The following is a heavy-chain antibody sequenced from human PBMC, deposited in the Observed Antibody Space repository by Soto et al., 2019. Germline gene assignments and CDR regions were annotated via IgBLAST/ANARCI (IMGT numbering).Heavy chain of an antibody. CDR2: INPNSGGT. CDR3: ARGWWFTYYYYGMDV. D-gene: IGHD2-15*01. CDR1: GYTFTCYY. J-gene: IGHJ6*02. V-gene: IGHV1-2*02. Sequence: ASVRSSWKRAGYTFTCYYMHWVRQARGQGLEWMGWINPNSGGTNYAQKFQGRVTMTRDTSISTAYMELSRLRSDDTAVYYCARGWWFTYYYYGMDVWGQGTTVTVSS.